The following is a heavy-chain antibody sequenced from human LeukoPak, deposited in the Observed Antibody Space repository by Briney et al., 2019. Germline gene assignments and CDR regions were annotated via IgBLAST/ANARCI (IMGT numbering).Heavy chain of an antibody. J-gene: IGHJ4*02. V-gene: IGHV1-8*01. CDR3: ARDERYDSSGYPFDS. D-gene: IGHD3-22*01. Sequence: ASVKVSCKSSGYTFTSYDINWVRQATGQGLEWMGWMNPNSGNTGYAQKFQGRVTMTRNTSISTAYMELSRLRSDDTAVYYCARDERYDSSGYPFDSWGQGTLVTVSS. CDR1: GYTFTSYD. CDR2: MNPNSGNT.